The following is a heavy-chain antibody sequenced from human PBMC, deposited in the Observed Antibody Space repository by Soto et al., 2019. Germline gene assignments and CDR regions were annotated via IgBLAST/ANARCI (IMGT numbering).Heavy chain of an antibody. J-gene: IGHJ6*01. D-gene: IGHD3-3*01. CDR1: GYTFTDYW. Sequence: GESLKICCKGSGYTFTDYWIVWVRHLPGKGLEWMGIIYPGDSDTRYSPSFQGHVTITVDKSTSTAYLQWNTLKASDTAMYYCARFISNLRDSYYSMDVRGQGTTVT. CDR2: IYPGDSDT. CDR3: ARFISNLRDSYYSMDV. V-gene: IGHV5-51*01.